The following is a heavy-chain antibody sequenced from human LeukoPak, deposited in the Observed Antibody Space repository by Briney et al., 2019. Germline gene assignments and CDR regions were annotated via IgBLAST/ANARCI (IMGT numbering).Heavy chain of an antibody. CDR2: ISSSGSTI. CDR3: ARRVRYYDSSGYNFDYFDY. CDR1: GFTFGDYY. Sequence: GGSLRLSCAASGFTFGDYYMSWIRQAPGKGLEWVSYISSSGSTIYYADSVKGRFTISRDNAKNSLYLQMNSLRAEDTAVYYCARRVRYYDSSGYNFDYFDYWGQGTLVTVSS. D-gene: IGHD3-22*01. J-gene: IGHJ4*02. V-gene: IGHV3-11*01.